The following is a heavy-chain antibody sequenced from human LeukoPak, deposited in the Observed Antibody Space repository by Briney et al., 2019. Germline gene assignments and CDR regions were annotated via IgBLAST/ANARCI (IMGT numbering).Heavy chain of an antibody. CDR2: IRYDGSNK. D-gene: IGHD3-3*01. Sequence: GGSLRLSCAASGFTFSSYGMHWVRQAPGKGLEWVAFIRYDGSNKYYADSVKGRFTISRDNSKNTLYLQMNSLRAEDTAVYYRAKDDFWSGYYPHDYWGQGTLVTVSS. V-gene: IGHV3-30*02. CDR1: GFTFSSYG. CDR3: AKDDFWSGYYPHDY. J-gene: IGHJ4*02.